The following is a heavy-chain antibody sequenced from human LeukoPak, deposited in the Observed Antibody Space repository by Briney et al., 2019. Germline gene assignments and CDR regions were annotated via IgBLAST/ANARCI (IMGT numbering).Heavy chain of an antibody. CDR1: GFTFSSYA. CDR3: ARDSFYGMDV. Sequence: GGSLRLSCAASGFTFSSYAMSWVRQAPGKGLEWVSGISGSGDNTYYAGSVKGRFTISRDNAKNSLYLQMNSLRAEDTAVYYCARDSFYGMDVWGQGTTVTVSS. J-gene: IGHJ6*02. V-gene: IGHV3-23*01. CDR2: ISGSGDNT.